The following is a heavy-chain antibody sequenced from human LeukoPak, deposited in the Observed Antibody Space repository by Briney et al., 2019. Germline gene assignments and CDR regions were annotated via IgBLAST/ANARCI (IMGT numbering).Heavy chain of an antibody. CDR3: AVLAAAGHGVDY. J-gene: IGHJ4*02. CDR2: INPSGGST. Sequence: ASVKVSCKASGYTFTGYYMHWVRQAPGQGLEWMGIINPSGGSTSYAQKFQGRVTMTRDTSTSTVYMELSSLRSEDTAVYYCAVLAAAGHGVDYWGQGTLVTVSS. CDR1: GYTFTGYY. D-gene: IGHD6-13*01. V-gene: IGHV1-46*01.